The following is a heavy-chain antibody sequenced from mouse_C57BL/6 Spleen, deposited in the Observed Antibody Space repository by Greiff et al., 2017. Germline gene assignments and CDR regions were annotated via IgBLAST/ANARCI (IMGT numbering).Heavy chain of an antibody. D-gene: IGHD2-4*01. CDR3: TGAYDYDGPGFAY. CDR2: IRNKANNHAT. CDR1: GFTFSDAW. V-gene: IGHV6-6*01. J-gene: IGHJ3*01. Sequence: EVKLQESGGGLVQPGGSMKLSCAASGFTFSDAWMDWVRQSPEKGLEWVAEIRNKANNHATYYAESVKGRFTISRDDSKSSVYLQMNSLRAEDTGIYYCTGAYDYDGPGFAYWGQGTLVTVSA.